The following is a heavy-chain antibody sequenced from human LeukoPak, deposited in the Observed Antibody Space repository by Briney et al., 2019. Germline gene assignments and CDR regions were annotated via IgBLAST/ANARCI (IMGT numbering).Heavy chain of an antibody. CDR3: ARVGIGSSGSFDY. D-gene: IGHD6-19*01. V-gene: IGHV1-69*13. CDR1: GGTFSSYA. J-gene: IGHJ4*02. CDR2: IIPVFGTA. Sequence: SVKVSCKASGGTFSSYAISWVRQAPGQGLEWMGGIIPVFGTANYAQKFRGRVTITADESTSTAYMELSSLRSEDTAVYYCARVGIGSSGSFDYWGQGTLVTVSS.